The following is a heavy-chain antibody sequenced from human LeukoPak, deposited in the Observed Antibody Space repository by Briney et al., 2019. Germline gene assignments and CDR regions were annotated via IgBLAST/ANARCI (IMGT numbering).Heavy chain of an antibody. Sequence: SETLSLTRTVSGGSISSYYWSWIRQPPGKGLEWIGYIYYSGSTNYNPSLKSRVTILVDTSKNQFSLKLSSVTAADTAVYYCARDSSGYPTVFDYWGQGTLVTVSS. J-gene: IGHJ4*02. D-gene: IGHD3-22*01. CDR1: GGSISSYY. CDR2: IYYSGST. CDR3: ARDSSGYPTVFDY. V-gene: IGHV4-59*01.